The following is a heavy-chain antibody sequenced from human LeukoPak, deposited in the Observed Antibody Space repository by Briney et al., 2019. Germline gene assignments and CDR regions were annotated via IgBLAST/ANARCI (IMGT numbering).Heavy chain of an antibody. J-gene: IGHJ4*02. Sequence: GGSLRLSCAASGFTFSSYAMHWVRQAPGKGLEWVAVISYDGSNKYYADSVKGRFTISRDNSKNTLYLQMNSLRAEDTAVYYCARARGIQLWSFDYWGQGTLATVSS. CDR2: ISYDGSNK. CDR3: ARARGIQLWSFDY. V-gene: IGHV3-30-3*01. D-gene: IGHD5-18*01. CDR1: GFTFSSYA.